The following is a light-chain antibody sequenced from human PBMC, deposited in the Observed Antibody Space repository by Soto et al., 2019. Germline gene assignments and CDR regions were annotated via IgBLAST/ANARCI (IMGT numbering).Light chain of an antibody. Sequence: EIVMTQSPATLSVSPGERATLSCRASQSVSSNLAWYKPKPGHVPSPLIYRASTRATAILARFSGSGSGTGFTFTITSLQSKNFPVYYCQQYYNWAPWTFGQGTKVEIK. CDR1: QSVSSN. CDR2: RAS. J-gene: IGKJ1*01. CDR3: QQYYNWAPWT. V-gene: IGKV3-15*01.